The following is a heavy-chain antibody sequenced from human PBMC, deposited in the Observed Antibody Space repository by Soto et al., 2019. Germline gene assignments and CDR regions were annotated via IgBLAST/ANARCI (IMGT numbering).Heavy chain of an antibody. V-gene: IGHV3-23*01. Sequence: GVLRLSCAASGFTFSTYAMSWVRQAPGKGLEWVSAISGTGGSTYYADSVKGRFTISRDNSKNTLYLQMNSLRAEDTAVYYCAKYWDATSSSSSRWGQGTLVTVSS. D-gene: IGHD6-6*01. CDR3: AKYWDATSSSSSR. CDR2: ISGTGGST. CDR1: GFTFSTYA. J-gene: IGHJ4*02.